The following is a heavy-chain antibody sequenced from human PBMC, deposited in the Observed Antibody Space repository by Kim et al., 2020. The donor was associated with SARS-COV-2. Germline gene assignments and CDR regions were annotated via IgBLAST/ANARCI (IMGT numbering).Heavy chain of an antibody. D-gene: IGHD3-10*01. CDR3: AKEVEVRGVLGWFDP. V-gene: IGHV3-23*01. Sequence: DSVKGRFTISRNNSKNTLYLQMNSLRAEDTAVYYCAKEVEVRGVLGWFDPWGQGTLVTVSS. J-gene: IGHJ5*02.